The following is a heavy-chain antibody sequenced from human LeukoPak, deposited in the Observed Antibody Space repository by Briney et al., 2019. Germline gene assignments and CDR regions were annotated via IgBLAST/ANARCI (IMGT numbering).Heavy chain of an antibody. V-gene: IGHV5-51*01. Sequence: GESLKISCKGSGYSFTSYWIGWVRQMPGKGLEWMGIIYPGDSDTRYSPSFQGQVSISADKSISTAYLQWSSLKASDTALYYRARSFGESAHPFDYWGQGTLVTVSS. J-gene: IGHJ4*02. D-gene: IGHD3-10*01. CDR2: IYPGDSDT. CDR3: ARSFGESAHPFDY. CDR1: GYSFTSYW.